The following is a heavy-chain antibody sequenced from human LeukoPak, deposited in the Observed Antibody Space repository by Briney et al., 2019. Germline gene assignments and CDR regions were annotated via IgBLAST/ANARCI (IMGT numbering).Heavy chain of an antibody. CDR3: ARAMVRLNWFDP. CDR2: IDPTDSYI. D-gene: IGHD3-10*01. V-gene: IGHV5-10-1*01. J-gene: IGHJ5*02. CDR1: GYSFTSYW. Sequence: GESLKISCKGSGYSFTSYWISWVRPMPGKGLEWMGRIDPTDSYINYSPSFQGHVTFSVDKSISTAYLQWSSLKASDTAMYYCARAMVRLNWFDPWGQGTLVTVSS.